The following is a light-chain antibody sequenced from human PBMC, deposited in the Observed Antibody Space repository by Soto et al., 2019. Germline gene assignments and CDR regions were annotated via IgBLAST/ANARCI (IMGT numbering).Light chain of an antibody. J-gene: IGKJ1*01. V-gene: IGKV1-9*01. Sequence: DIQMTQSPAFLSASVGDRVTITCRASQCISCCLAWYQQNPGKAPRLLIYGASTMPNGIPARFSGSGSGTEFTLTISSLQTEDFAVYYCQQHNNWRQTLGQGTKVEIK. CDR3: QQHNNWRQT. CDR1: QCISCC. CDR2: GAS.